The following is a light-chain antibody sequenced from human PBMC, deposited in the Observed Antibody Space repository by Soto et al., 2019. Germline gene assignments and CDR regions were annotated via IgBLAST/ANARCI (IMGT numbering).Light chain of an antibody. Sequence: QSALTQPRSVSGSPGQSVTISCTGTSSDVGGYNYVSWYQQHPGKAPKLMIYDVNKWPSGVPDRFSGSKSGNTASLTISGLQAEDEADYYCCSYAGSDTYVFRTGTKLTVL. CDR3: CSYAGSDTYV. J-gene: IGLJ1*01. V-gene: IGLV2-11*01. CDR2: DVN. CDR1: SSDVGGYNY.